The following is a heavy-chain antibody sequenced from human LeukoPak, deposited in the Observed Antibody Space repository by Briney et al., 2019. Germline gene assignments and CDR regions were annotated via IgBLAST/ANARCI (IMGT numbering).Heavy chain of an antibody. V-gene: IGHV1-46*01. J-gene: IGHJ5*02. Sequence: ASVKVSCKASGYTFTSYYMHWVRQAPGQGLEWMGIINPSGGSTSYAQKFQGRVTMTRDTSTSTVYMELSSLRSEDTAVYYCASSLWFGESTFDPWGQGTLDTASS. D-gene: IGHD3-10*01. CDR1: GYTFTSYY. CDR2: INPSGGST. CDR3: ASSLWFGESTFDP.